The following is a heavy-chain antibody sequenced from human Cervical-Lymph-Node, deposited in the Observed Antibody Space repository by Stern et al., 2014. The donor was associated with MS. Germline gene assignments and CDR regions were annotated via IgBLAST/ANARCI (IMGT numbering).Heavy chain of an antibody. CDR1: GFSLTTRGMT. D-gene: IGHD1-1*01. J-gene: IGHJ4*02. CDR2: IYWDDDK. CDR3: VHTRQQLLYYFDS. Sequence: QVTLRESGPTLVNPTQTLTLTCTFSGFSLTTRGMTVGWVRQPPGKALEWIAMIYWDDDKRYSPSLRSRLTVTKDTSKNQVFFTMTNMDPVDTATYYCVHTRQQLLYYFDSWGQGTLVTVSS. V-gene: IGHV2-5*02.